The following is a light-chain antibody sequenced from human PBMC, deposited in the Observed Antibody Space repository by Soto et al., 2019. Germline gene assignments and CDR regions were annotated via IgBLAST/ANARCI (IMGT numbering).Light chain of an antibody. CDR2: KAS. Sequence: DIQMKQSPSTLSASVGDRVIIICRASQSISSWLAWYQQKPGKAPKLLIYKASSLESGVPSRFSGSGSGTEFTLTISSLQPDDFATYYCQQYNSYLWTFGQGTKVDIK. CDR3: QQYNSYLWT. CDR1: QSISSW. V-gene: IGKV1-5*03. J-gene: IGKJ1*01.